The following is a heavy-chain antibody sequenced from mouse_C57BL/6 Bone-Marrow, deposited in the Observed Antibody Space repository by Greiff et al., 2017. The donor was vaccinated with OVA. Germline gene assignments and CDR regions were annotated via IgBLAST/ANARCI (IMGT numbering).Heavy chain of an antibody. V-gene: IGHV14-4*01. CDR3: TTDHYSNSYAMDY. D-gene: IGHD2-5*01. J-gene: IGHJ4*01. Sequence: VQLKESGAELVRPGASVKLSCTASGFNIKDDYMHWVKQRPEQGLEWIGWIDPENGDTEYASKFQGKATITADTSSNTAYLQLSSLTSEDTAVYYCTTDHYSNSYAMDYWGQGTSVTVSS. CDR1: GFNIKDDY. CDR2: IDPENGDT.